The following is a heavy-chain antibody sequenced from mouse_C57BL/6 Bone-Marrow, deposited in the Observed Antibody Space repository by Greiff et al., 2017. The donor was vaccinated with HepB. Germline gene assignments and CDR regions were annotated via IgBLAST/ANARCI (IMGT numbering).Heavy chain of an antibody. Sequence: VNVVESGPELVKPGASVKISCKASGYAFSSSWINWVKQRPGKGLEWIGRIYPGDGDTNYNGKLKGKATLTADKSSSTAYMQLSSLTSEDSAVYFCASPTVVAETFDYWGQGTTLTVSS. CDR3: ASPTVVAETFDY. V-gene: IGHV1-82*01. J-gene: IGHJ2*01. CDR1: GYAFSSSW. D-gene: IGHD1-1*01. CDR2: IYPGDGDT.